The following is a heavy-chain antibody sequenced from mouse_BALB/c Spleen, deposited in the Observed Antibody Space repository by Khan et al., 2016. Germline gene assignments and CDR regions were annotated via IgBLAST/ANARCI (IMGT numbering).Heavy chain of an antibody. V-gene: IGHV14-1*02. Sequence: VQLKQSGAELVRPGALVKLTCKASGFNIKDYYMHWVKQRPEQGLEWIGWIDPENGNSIYDPKFQGKASRTAETSSNTAYLQVNSLTSEDTAVYYCARSPYFFDYWSQGTTLTVSS. J-gene: IGHJ2*01. CDR3: ARSPYFFDY. CDR1: GFNIKDYY. CDR2: IDPENGNS.